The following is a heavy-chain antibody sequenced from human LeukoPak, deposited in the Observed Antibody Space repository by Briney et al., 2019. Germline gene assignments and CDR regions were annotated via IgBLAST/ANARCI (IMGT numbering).Heavy chain of an antibody. CDR2: ISSSGTTI. J-gene: IGHJ5*02. Sequence: GGSLRLSCAASGFTFSDSYMSWIRQAPGKGLEWVSYISSSGTTIYYADSVKGRFTISRDNAKNSLYLQMNSLRAEDTAVYYCAKDLEDYDFWSGPNWFDPWGQGTLVTVSS. CDR1: GFTFSDSY. CDR3: AKDLEDYDFWSGPNWFDP. D-gene: IGHD3-3*01. V-gene: IGHV3-11*01.